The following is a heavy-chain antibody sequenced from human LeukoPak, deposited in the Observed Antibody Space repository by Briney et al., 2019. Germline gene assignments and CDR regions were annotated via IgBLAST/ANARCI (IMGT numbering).Heavy chain of an antibody. Sequence: GASVNLSCKASGYTFTSYDINWVRQATGQGLEWMGWMNPNSGNTGYAQKFQGRVTMTRNTSISTAYMELSSLRSEDTAVYYCARVRGLKQLWLRRHYYYGMDVWGQGTTVTVSS. CDR2: MNPNSGNT. V-gene: IGHV1-8*01. J-gene: IGHJ6*02. CDR3: ARVRGLKQLWLRRHYYYGMDV. D-gene: IGHD5-18*01. CDR1: GYTFTSYD.